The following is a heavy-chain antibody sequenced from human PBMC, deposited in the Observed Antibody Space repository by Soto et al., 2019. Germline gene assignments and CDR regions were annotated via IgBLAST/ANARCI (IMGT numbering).Heavy chain of an antibody. V-gene: IGHV5-51*01. CDR2: VYPGDSDT. CDR1: GYNFNDYW. CDR3: VKVLQPHDY. Sequence: GESLKISCKASGYNFNDYWIGWVRQMTGKGLEWMGIVYPGDSDTRYSPSFQGQVTISADKSITTAYLQWSSLKASDSAMYYCVKVLQPHDYWGQGTLITVSS. D-gene: IGHD1-1*01. J-gene: IGHJ4*02.